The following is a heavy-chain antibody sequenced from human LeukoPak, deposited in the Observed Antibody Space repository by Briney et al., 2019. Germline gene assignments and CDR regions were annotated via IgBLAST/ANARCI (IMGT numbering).Heavy chain of an antibody. CDR1: GGSISSSSYY. CDR3: ARDFSAAFDI. V-gene: IGHV4-39*07. CDR2: IYYSGTT. D-gene: IGHD2/OR15-2a*01. Sequence: SETLSLTCTVSGGSISSSSYYWGWIRQPPGKGLEWIGSIYYSGTTNYNPSLKSRVTISVDTSKNQFSLKLSSVTAADTAVYYCARDFSAAFDIWGQGTMVTVSS. J-gene: IGHJ3*02.